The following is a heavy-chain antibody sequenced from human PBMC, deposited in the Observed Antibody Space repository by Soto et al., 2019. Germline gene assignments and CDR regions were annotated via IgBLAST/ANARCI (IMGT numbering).Heavy chain of an antibody. CDR2: IWYDGSNK. CDR3: ARDTVTDSGSWSFDY. Sequence: GGSLRLSCAASGFTFSSYGMHWVRQAPGKGLEWVAVIWYDGSNKYYADSVKGRFTISRDISKNTLYLQMNSLRAEDTAVYYCARDTVTDSGSWSFDYWGQGTLVTVSS. J-gene: IGHJ4*02. V-gene: IGHV3-33*01. CDR1: GFTFSSYG. D-gene: IGHD1-26*01.